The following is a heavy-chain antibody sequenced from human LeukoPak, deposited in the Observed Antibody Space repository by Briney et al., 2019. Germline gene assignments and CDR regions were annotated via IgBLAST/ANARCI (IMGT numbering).Heavy chain of an antibody. D-gene: IGHD3-10*01. CDR1: GFTFSTYS. CDR2: ISSSSSTI. V-gene: IGHV3-48*04. Sequence: GGSLRLFCAASGFTFSTYSMNWVRQAPGKGLEWVSYISSSSSTIYYADSVKGRFTISRDNAKNSLYLQMNSLRAEDTAVYYCARGGSGSYYNLPQHWGQGTLVTVAS. J-gene: IGHJ1*01. CDR3: ARGGSGSYYNLPQH.